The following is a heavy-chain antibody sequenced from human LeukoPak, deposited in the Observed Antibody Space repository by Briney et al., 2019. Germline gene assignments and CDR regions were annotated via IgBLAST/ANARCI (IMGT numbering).Heavy chain of an antibody. CDR1: GGSISSYY. Sequence: SETLSLTCTVSGGSISSYYWGWIRQPPGKGLEWIGSIYYSGSTYYNPSLKSRVTISVDTSKNQFSLRLSSVTAADTALYYCARGTLYSGWSYYFDSWGQGTLVTVSS. CDR2: IYYSGST. V-gene: IGHV4-39*07. J-gene: IGHJ4*02. CDR3: ARGTLYSGWSYYFDS. D-gene: IGHD6-19*01.